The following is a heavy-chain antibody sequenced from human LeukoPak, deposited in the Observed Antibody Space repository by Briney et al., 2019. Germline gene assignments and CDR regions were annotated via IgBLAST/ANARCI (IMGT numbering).Heavy chain of an antibody. D-gene: IGHD6-13*01. CDR2: ISGSGGST. CDR1: GFTFSSYA. V-gene: IGHV3-23*01. CDR3: AKDVRQQLVLYFDY. Sequence: GGSLRLSCAASGFTFSSYAMSWVRQAPGKGLEWVSAISGSGGSTYYADSVKGRFTVSRDNSMNMLYLQMNSLRAEDTAVYYCAKDVRQQLVLYFDYWGQGTLVTVSS. J-gene: IGHJ4*02.